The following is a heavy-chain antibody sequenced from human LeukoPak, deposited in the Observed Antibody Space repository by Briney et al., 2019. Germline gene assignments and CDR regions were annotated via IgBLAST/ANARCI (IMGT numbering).Heavy chain of an antibody. D-gene: IGHD4/OR15-4a*01. V-gene: IGHV1-2*02. CDR1: GYTFTGYY. J-gene: IGHJ2*01. CDR2: INPNSGGT. CDR3: ARDLVLNWGSNWYFDL. Sequence: ASVKVSCKASGYTFTGYYMHWVRQAPGQALEWMGWINPNSGGTNYAQKFQGRVTMTRDTSISTAYMELSRLRSDDTAVYYCARDLVLNWGSNWYFDLWGRGTLVTVSS.